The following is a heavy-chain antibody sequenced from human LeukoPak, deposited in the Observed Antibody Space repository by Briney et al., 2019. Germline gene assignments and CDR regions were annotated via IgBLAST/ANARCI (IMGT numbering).Heavy chain of an antibody. Sequence: PSETLSLTCTVSGGSISSYYWSWIRQPPGKGLEWIGYIYHSGSTNHNPSLKSRVTISVDTSKNQFSLKLSSVTAADTAVYYCARHVHTVMDYFDYWGQGTLVTVSS. V-gene: IGHV4-59*08. J-gene: IGHJ4*02. CDR3: ARHVHTVMDYFDY. CDR2: IYHSGST. D-gene: IGHD5-18*01. CDR1: GGSISSYY.